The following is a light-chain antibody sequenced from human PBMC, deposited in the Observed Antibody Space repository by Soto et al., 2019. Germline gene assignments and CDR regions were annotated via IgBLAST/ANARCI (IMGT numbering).Light chain of an antibody. CDR1: SSDVGVYNS. Sequence: QSALTQPPSASWSPGQSVTISCTGTSSDVGVYNSVSWYQQHPAQAPKLMIYDVSKRPSGVPDRFSGSKSGNTASLTVSGLQAEDEADYYCSSYAGTHIVFGTGTKVTVL. CDR2: DVS. V-gene: IGLV2-8*01. J-gene: IGLJ1*01. CDR3: SSYAGTHIV.